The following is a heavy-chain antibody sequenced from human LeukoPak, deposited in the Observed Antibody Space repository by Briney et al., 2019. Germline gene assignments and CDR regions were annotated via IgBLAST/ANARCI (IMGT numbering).Heavy chain of an antibody. D-gene: IGHD3-3*01. V-gene: IGHV3-23*01. CDR2: ISGSGGST. CDR3: AKEQGDFWSGYYPFDY. CDR1: GFTSSSYA. Sequence: GGSLRLSCAASGFTSSSYAMSWVRQAPGKGLEWVSAISGSGGSTYYADYVKSRFTISRDNSKNTLYLQMNSLRAEDTAVYYCAKEQGDFWSGYYPFDYWGQGTLVTVSS. J-gene: IGHJ4*02.